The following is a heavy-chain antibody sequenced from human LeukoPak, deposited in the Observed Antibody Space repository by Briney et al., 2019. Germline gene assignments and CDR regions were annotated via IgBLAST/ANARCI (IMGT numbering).Heavy chain of an antibody. D-gene: IGHD3-22*01. Sequence: SETLSLTCTVSGGSISSYYWSWIRQPAGKGLEWIGRIYTSGSTNYNPSLKSRVTMSVDTSKNQFSLKLSSVTAADTAVYYCARSVYYYDSSGDNWFDPWGQGTLVTVSS. CDR1: GGSISSYY. CDR2: IYTSGST. J-gene: IGHJ5*02. CDR3: ARSVYYYDSSGDNWFDP. V-gene: IGHV4-4*07.